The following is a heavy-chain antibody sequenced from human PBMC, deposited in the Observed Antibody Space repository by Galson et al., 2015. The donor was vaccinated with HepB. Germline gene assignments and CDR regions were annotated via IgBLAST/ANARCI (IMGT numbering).Heavy chain of an antibody. CDR1: GYTFTSYG. CDR2: INAGNGNT. V-gene: IGHV1-18*01. D-gene: IGHD3-22*01. J-gene: IGHJ6*02. CDR3: AREQYYDSSGYYPYYGMDV. Sequence: SVKVSCKASGYTFTSYGISWVRQAPGQRLEWMGWINAGNGNTKYSQKFQGWVTMTRDTSISTAYMELSRLRSDDTAVYYCAREQYYDSSGYYPYYGMDVWGQGTTVTVSS.